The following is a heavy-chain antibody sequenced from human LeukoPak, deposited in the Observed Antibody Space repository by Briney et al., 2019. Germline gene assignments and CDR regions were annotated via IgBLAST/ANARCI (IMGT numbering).Heavy chain of an antibody. Sequence: PSETLSLTCTVSGGSIDSPSWWNWVRQPPGKGLEWIGEINHSGSTNYNPSLKSRVTISVDTSKNQFSLKLSSVTAADTAVYYCARLEIGYCSGGSCYADYWGQGTLVTVSS. CDR3: ARLEIGYCSGGSCYADY. V-gene: IGHV4-4*02. J-gene: IGHJ4*02. D-gene: IGHD2-15*01. CDR1: GGSIDSPSW. CDR2: INHSGST.